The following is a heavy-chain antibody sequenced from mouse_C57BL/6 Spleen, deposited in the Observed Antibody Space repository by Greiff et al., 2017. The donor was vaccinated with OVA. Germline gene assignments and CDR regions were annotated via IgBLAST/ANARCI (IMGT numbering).Heavy chain of an antibody. Sequence: QVQLKESGAELVKPGASVKLSCKASGYTFTSYWMHWVKQRPGRGPEWIGRFDPNSGGTKYNEKFKSKATLTVDKPSSAAYMQLSSLTSEDSAVYYCARWTTGEYFDYWGQGTTLTVSS. CDR1: GYTFTSYW. CDR2: FDPNSGGT. CDR3: ARWTTGEYFDY. J-gene: IGHJ2*01. D-gene: IGHD2-13*01. V-gene: IGHV1-72*01.